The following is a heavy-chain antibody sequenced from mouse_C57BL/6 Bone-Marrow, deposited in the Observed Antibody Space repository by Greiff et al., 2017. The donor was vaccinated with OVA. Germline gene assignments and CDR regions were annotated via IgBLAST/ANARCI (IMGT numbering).Heavy chain of an antibody. D-gene: IGHD2-3*01. Sequence: DVHLVESGAELVRPGASVKLSCTASGLNIKDDYMHWVKQRPEQGLEWIGWIDPENGDTEYASKFQGKATITVDTSSNTAYLQLSSLTSEDTAVYYCDGYYYWGQGTTLTVSS. CDR1: GLNIKDDY. V-gene: IGHV14-4*01. J-gene: IGHJ2*01. CDR3: DGYYY. CDR2: IDPENGDT.